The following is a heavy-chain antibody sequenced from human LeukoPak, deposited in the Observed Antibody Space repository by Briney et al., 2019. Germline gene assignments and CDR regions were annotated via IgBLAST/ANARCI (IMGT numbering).Heavy chain of an antibody. CDR1: GGSISSYY. V-gene: IGHV4-59*01. Sequence: LETLSLTCTVSGGSISSYYWSWIRQPPGKGLEWIGYIYYSGSTNYNPSLKSRVTISVDTSKNQFSLKLSSVTAADTAVYYCARGVFRGWFGELLPNYFDYWGQGTLVTVSS. J-gene: IGHJ4*02. CDR2: IYYSGST. D-gene: IGHD3-10*01. CDR3: ARGVFRGWFGELLPNYFDY.